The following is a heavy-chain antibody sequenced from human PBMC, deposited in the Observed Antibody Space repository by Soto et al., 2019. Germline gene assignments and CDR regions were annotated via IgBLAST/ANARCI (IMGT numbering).Heavy chain of an antibody. J-gene: IGHJ4*02. V-gene: IGHV3-23*01. CDR1: GFTFSSYA. CDR2: ISGSGGST. CDR3: GKSPDGSGSYYIQY. D-gene: IGHD3-10*01. Sequence: EVQLLESGGGLVQPGGSLRLSCAASGFTFSSYAMSWVRQAPGKGLEWVAAISGSGGSTYYADSVKGRFTISRDNSKNTLYLQMDRLRAEDTAVYYCGKSPDGSGSYYIQYWGQGTLVTVSS.